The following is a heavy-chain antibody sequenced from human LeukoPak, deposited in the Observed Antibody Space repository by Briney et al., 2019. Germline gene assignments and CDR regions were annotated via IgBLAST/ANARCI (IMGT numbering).Heavy chain of an antibody. CDR1: GFTFSSCA. D-gene: IGHD3-16*01. Sequence: GGSLRLSCVASGFTFSSCAMSWVRQAPGKGPEWVANINDDGTAKNYLGSVKGRLTISRDNAVNSLYLQLNSLRAEDTGVYYCARDLGFGFFDSWGQGTLVTVSS. CDR3: ARDLGFGFFDS. J-gene: IGHJ4*02. V-gene: IGHV3-7*01. CDR2: INDDGTAK.